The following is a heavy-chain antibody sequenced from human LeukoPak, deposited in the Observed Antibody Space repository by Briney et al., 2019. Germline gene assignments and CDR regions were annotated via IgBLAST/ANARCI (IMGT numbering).Heavy chain of an antibody. D-gene: IGHD3-10*01. CDR1: GYTFTSYG. J-gene: IGHJ6*03. V-gene: IGHV1-18*01. Sequence: ASVKVSCKASGYTFTSYGISWVRQAPGQGLEWMGWISAYNGNTNYAQKLQGRVTMTTDTSTSTAYMELRSLRSDDTAVYYCARDQVVGPLVRGVIITANEADYYYYMDVWGKGTTVTVSS. CDR3: ARDQVVGPLVRGVIITANEADYYYYMDV. CDR2: ISAYNGNT.